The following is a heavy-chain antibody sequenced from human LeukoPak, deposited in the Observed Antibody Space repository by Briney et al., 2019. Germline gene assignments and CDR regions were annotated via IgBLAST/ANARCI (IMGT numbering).Heavy chain of an antibody. CDR1: GFTFSSYE. Sequence: PVGSLRLSCAASGFTFSSYEMNWVRQAPGKGLEWVSYISSSGTTIYYADSVKGRFTISRDNAKNSLYLQMNSLRVEDTAVYYCARDPYSGTYGNTYYYYMDVWGKGTTVTISS. CDR2: ISSSGTTI. J-gene: IGHJ6*03. D-gene: IGHD1-26*01. CDR3: ARDPYSGTYGNTYYYYMDV. V-gene: IGHV3-48*03.